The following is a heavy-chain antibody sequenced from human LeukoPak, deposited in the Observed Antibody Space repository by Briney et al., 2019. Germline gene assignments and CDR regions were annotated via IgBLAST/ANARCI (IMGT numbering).Heavy chain of an antibody. D-gene: IGHD3-9*01. CDR2: ISTYNGDT. CDR1: VYTFTIWN. J-gene: IGHJ2*01. Sequence: VASVKVSCKASVYTFTIWNFSWVRQAPGQGLERMGWISTYNGDTKYTQNPQGRVPMTTDTFTSTTYMELRSLTCGDPAVNCCSKDSDWVFDLWGRGTVVTVSS. CDR3: SKDSDWVFDL. V-gene: IGHV1-18*01.